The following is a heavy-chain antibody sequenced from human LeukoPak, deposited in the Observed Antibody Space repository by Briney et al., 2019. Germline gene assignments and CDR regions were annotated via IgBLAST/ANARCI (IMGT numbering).Heavy chain of an antibody. J-gene: IGHJ4*02. V-gene: IGHV5-51*01. CDR2: IYPGDSDT. CDR3: ARRASSVVTADYFDY. Sequence: GESLKISCKGSGYSFTSYWIGWVRQLPGKGLEWMGSIYPGDSDTRYSPSFQGQVTISADKSISTSYLQWSSLKASDTAMYYCARRASSVVTADYFDYWGQGTLVTVSS. CDR1: GYSFTSYW. D-gene: IGHD2-21*02.